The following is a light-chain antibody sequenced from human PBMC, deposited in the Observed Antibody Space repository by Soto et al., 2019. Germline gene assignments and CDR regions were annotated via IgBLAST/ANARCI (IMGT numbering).Light chain of an antibody. CDR2: KAS. Sequence: DIHITQSPSTLSSSLGDRVTITCRASQSISNWLAWYQQKPGKAPKLLIYKASSLETGVPSRFSGSGSGTEFTLTISSLQPDDFATYYCQQYSSPWTFGQGTKVDIK. V-gene: IGKV1-5*03. J-gene: IGKJ1*01. CDR3: QQYSSPWT. CDR1: QSISNW.